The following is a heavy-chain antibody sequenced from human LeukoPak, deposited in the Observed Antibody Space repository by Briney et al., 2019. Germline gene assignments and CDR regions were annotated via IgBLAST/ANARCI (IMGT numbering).Heavy chain of an antibody. CDR1: GGSISSYY. CDR3: AREGETCGDYAHFDY. V-gene: IGHV4-59*01. Sequence: PSGTLSLTCAASGGSISSYYWSWIRQPPGKGLEWIGYIYYSGSTNYTPSLKSRVTISLDTSKNQFSLKLSTVTAADTAVYYCAREGETCGDYAHFDYWGEGELVTVSS. D-gene: IGHD2-21*02. J-gene: IGHJ4*02. CDR2: IYYSGST.